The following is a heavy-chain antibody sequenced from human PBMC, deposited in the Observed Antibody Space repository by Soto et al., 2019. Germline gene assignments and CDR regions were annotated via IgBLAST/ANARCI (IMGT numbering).Heavy chain of an antibody. J-gene: IGHJ4*02. CDR2: LNQDGSEK. V-gene: IGHV3-7*03. CDR1: GFTFTDYW. Sequence: GGSLRLSCAASGFTFTDYWMSWVRQAPGKGLEWVANLNQDGSEKNCVDSVKGRFTISRDDAKNSVYLQLNSLRAEDTAVYYCARDKFSGTYYVKGVTYLFDYWGQGALVTVSS. D-gene: IGHD1-26*01. CDR3: ARDKFSGTYYVKGVTYLFDY.